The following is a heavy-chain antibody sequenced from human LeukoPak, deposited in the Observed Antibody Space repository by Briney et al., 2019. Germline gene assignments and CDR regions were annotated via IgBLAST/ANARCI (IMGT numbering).Heavy chain of an antibody. CDR3: ARELVGATNDY. J-gene: IGHJ4*02. Sequence: GGSPRLSCAASGFTFSSYSMNWVRQAPGKGLEWVSSISSSSSYIYYADSVKGRFTISRDNAKNSLYLQMNSLRAEDTAVYYCARELVGATNDYWGQGTLVTVSS. D-gene: IGHD1-26*01. V-gene: IGHV3-21*01. CDR2: ISSSSSYI. CDR1: GFTFSSYS.